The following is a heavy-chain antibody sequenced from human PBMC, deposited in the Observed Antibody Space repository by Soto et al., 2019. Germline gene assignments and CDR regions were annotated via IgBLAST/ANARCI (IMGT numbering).Heavy chain of an antibody. Sequence: ASVKVSCKASGYTFTGYYMHWVRQAPGQGLEWMGWINPNSGGTNYAQKFQGRVTMTRDTSISTAYMELSRLRSDDTAVYYCARAPPPIESSSFLYWGQGTLVTVSS. D-gene: IGHD6-6*01. J-gene: IGHJ4*02. V-gene: IGHV1-2*02. CDR2: INPNSGGT. CDR3: ARAPPPIESSSFLY. CDR1: GYTFTGYY.